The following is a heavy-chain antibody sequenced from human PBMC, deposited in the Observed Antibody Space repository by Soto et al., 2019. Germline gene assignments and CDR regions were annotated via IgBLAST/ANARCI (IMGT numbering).Heavy chain of an antibody. D-gene: IGHD3-22*01. V-gene: IGHV3-21*04. Sequence: TGGFLRLSCAASGFTFISYSMNWVRQAPGKGLEWVSSISSSSSYIYYADSVKGRFTISRDNAKNSLYLQMNSLRAEDTAVYYCARELDYYDSSGYLDYWGQGTLVTVSS. J-gene: IGHJ4*02. CDR2: ISSSSSYI. CDR1: GFTFISYS. CDR3: ARELDYYDSSGYLDY.